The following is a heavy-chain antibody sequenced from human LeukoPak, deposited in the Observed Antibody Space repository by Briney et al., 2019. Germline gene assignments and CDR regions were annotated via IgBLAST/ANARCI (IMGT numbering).Heavy chain of an antibody. CDR3: TTHREDCGGDCYSGGIDY. V-gene: IGHV3-15*01. CDR1: GFTFSNAW. CDR2: IKSKTDGGTT. Sequence: PGGSLRLSCAASGFTFSNAWMSWVRQAPGKGLEWVGRIKSKTDGGTTDYAAPVKGRFTISRDDPKNTLYLQMNSLKTEDTAVYYCTTHREDCGGDCYSGGIDYWGQGTLVTVSS. D-gene: IGHD2-21*01. J-gene: IGHJ4*02.